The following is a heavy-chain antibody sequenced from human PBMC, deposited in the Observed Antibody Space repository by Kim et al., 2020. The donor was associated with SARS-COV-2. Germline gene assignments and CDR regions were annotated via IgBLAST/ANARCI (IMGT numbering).Heavy chain of an antibody. Sequence: GGSLRLSCAASGFTFGGSSVHWVRQASGKGLEWLGRIRSKANSYATVYTASLKGRFTRARDESTITAYLQMNSLKTEDTAVYYCTLLRNVGAWGKGIGAFWGQGSLVTVSS. D-gene: IGHD3-16*01. CDR3: TLLRNVGAWGKGIGAF. J-gene: IGHJ1*01. CDR2: IRSKANSYAT. V-gene: IGHV3-73*01. CDR1: GFTFGGSS.